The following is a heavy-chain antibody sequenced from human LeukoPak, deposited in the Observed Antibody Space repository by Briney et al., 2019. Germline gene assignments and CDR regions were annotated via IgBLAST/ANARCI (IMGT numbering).Heavy chain of an antibody. CDR1: DGSFSAYY. J-gene: IGHJ5*02. CDR3: ARGGITYYYGSGKKDNWFDP. Sequence: SETLSLTCAVYDGSFSAYYWSWIRRPPGKGLEWIGEINHSGSANYNPSLQSRVTISVDTSKNQFSLKLSSVTAADTAVYYCARGGITYYYGSGKKDNWFDPWGQGTLVTVSS. D-gene: IGHD3-10*01. V-gene: IGHV4-34*01. CDR2: INHSGSA.